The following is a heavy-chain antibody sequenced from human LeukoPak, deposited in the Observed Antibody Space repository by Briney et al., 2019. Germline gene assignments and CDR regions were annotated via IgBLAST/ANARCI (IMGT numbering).Heavy chain of an antibody. V-gene: IGHV4-39*01. CDR1: GGSISSSSYY. D-gene: IGHD5-24*01. Sequence: SETLSLTCTVSGGSISSSSYYWGWIRQPPGKGLEWIGRIYYSGSTYYNPSLKSRVTRSVDTSQNQSSLKLSAVYAAITAVYYCARHCGYKSPHCGGFDYWGQGTLVTVSS. J-gene: IGHJ4*02. CDR2: IYYSGST. CDR3: ARHCGYKSPHCGGFDY.